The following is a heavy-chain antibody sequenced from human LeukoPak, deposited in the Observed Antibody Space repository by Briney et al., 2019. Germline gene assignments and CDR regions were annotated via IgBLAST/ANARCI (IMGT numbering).Heavy chain of an antibody. J-gene: IGHJ4*02. Sequence: GGSLRLSCAASGFTFNTYAMNWVRQTPGKGLEWVSAIGTSGGRTFYADSVKGRFTISRDNSKNTLYLQMNSLRAEDTAVYYCAKDLGRVGPTKVDYWGQGTLVTVSS. CDR1: GFTFNTYA. CDR3: AKDLGRVGPTKVDY. D-gene: IGHD1-26*01. CDR2: IGTSGGRT. V-gene: IGHV3-23*01.